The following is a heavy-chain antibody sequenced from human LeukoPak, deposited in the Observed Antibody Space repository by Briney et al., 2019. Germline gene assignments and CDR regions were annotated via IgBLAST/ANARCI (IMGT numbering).Heavy chain of an antibody. V-gene: IGHV4-59*01. CDR1: GGSISSYY. Sequence: SETLSLTCTVSGGSISSYYWSWIRQPPGKGLEWIGYIYYSGSTNYNPSLKSRVTISVDTSKNQLSLKLSSVTAADTAVYYCASGYYYDSSGYQLDYWGQGTLVTVSS. J-gene: IGHJ4*02. CDR3: ASGYYYDSSGYQLDY. CDR2: IYYSGST. D-gene: IGHD3-22*01.